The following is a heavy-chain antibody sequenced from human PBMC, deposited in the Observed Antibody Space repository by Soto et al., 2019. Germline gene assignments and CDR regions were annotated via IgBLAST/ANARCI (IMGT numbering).Heavy chain of an antibody. D-gene: IGHD1-20*01. CDR3: AKDTSTAITSYYFYGMDV. Sequence: QMQLVESGGGVVQPGMSLRVSCEASGFIFSTYGMHWFRHAPGKGLEWVAVISYDGRNKYYADSVRGRFTISRDNSKNTLHLQMNILRGEDTAVYYCAKDTSTAITSYYFYGMDVWGQGTTVNVSS. J-gene: IGHJ6*02. CDR1: GFIFSTYG. V-gene: IGHV3-30*18. CDR2: ISYDGRNK.